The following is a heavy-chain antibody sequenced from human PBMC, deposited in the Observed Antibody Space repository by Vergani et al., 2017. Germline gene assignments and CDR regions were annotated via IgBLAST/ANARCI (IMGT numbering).Heavy chain of an antibody. J-gene: IGHJ6*03. CDR2: ISYDGSNK. V-gene: IGHV3-30-3*01. D-gene: IGHD1-26*01. Sequence: QVQLVESGGGVVQPGRSLRLSCAASGFTFRSYAMHWVRQAPGKGLEWVAVISYDGSNKYYADSVKGRFTISRDNSKDTRYLQMNSLRAEDTAVYYCARDQISVNSGSYSHYYYDYMDVWGKGTTVTVSS. CDR1: GFTFRSYA. CDR3: ARDQISVNSGSYSHYYYDYMDV.